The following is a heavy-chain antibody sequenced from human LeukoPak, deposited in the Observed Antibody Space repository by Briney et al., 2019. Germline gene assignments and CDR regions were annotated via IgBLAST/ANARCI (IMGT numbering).Heavy chain of an antibody. CDR3: ARLGSVGYYNYQYMDI. J-gene: IGHJ6*03. Sequence: SETLSLTCAVYGGTFSGYYWSWIRQPPGKGLEWISEINDIGNTNYDPSLRSRVTISVDTSKNQFSLSLTSATAADTAVYFCARLGSVGYYNYQYMDIWGNGTTVTVSS. D-gene: IGHD3-10*01. V-gene: IGHV4-34*01. CDR2: INDIGNT. CDR1: GGTFSGYY.